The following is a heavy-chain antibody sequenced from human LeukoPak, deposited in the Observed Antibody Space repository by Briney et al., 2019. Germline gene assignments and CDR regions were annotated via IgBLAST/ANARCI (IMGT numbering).Heavy chain of an antibody. Sequence: GGSLRLSCAASGFKFSYYWMTWVRQAPGKRLEWLANKKESGSEKYYVDSVKGRFTISRDNADDLVYLQMNSLRVEDTAVYYCARGWGEKGRCRGGTCNNPQFDYWGQGILVTVSS. V-gene: IGHV3-7*01. D-gene: IGHD2-15*01. CDR3: ARGWGEKGRCRGGTCNNPQFDY. CDR2: KKESGSEK. J-gene: IGHJ4*02. CDR1: GFKFSYYW.